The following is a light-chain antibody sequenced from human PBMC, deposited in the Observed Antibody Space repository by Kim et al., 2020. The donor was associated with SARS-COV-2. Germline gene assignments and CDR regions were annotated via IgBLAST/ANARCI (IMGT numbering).Light chain of an antibody. V-gene: IGKV1-27*01. J-gene: IGKJ3*01. Sequence: DIQMTQSPSSLSASVGDRVTITCRASQGIDNHLAWYQQKAGQVPNVLIYSASSLHSGVPSRFSGSGSGTDFTLTISSLQPEDVATYYCQNFKTAPFTFGPGTKVEIK. CDR2: SAS. CDR1: QGIDNH. CDR3: QNFKTAPFT.